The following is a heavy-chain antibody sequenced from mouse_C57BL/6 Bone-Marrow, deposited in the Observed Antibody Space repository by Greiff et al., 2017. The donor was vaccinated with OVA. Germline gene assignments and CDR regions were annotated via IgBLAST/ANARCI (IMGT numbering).Heavy chain of an antibody. V-gene: IGHV14-4*01. CDR2: IDPENGDT. Sequence: EVQGVESGAELVRPGASVKLSCTASGFNIKDDYMHWVKQRPEQGLEWIGWIDPENGDTEYASKFQGKATITADTTSNTAYLQLSSLTSEDTAVYYCTGDYDYDGDYCDYWGQGTTLTVSS. J-gene: IGHJ2*01. CDR1: GFNIKDDY. D-gene: IGHD2-4*01. CDR3: TGDYDYDGDYCDY.